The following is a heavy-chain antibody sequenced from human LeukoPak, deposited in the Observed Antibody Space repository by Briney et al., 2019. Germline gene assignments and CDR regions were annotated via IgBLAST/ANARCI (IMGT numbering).Heavy chain of an antibody. J-gene: IGHJ4*02. D-gene: IGHD1-14*01. CDR2: IAYDGSRA. CDR3: TRYNNDHFDY. Sequence: GRSLRLSCAGSGFTFGGYGIHWFRQTPGKGLEWVAVIAYDGSRAFYADSVKGRFTISRDNSKNTMSVQMDDLRAEDTAVYYCTRYNNDHFDYWGQGTLVTVSS. V-gene: IGHV3-33*01. CDR1: GFTFGGYG.